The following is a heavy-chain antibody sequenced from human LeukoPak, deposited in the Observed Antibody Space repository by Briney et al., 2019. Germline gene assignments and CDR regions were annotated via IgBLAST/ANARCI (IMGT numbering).Heavy chain of an antibody. V-gene: IGHV4-59*08. CDR2: IYYSGST. D-gene: IGHD1-14*01. Sequence: PSETLSLTCTVSGGSISGYYWSWIRQPPGKGLEWIGYIYYSGSTNYNPSLKSRVTMSVDTSKNQFSLKLSSVTAADTAVYYCARSFGHRSWFDPWGQGTLVTVSS. J-gene: IGHJ5*02. CDR3: ARSFGHRSWFDP. CDR1: GGSISGYY.